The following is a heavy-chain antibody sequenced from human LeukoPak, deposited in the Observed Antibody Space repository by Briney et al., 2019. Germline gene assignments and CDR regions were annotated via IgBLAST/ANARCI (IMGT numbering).Heavy chain of an antibody. V-gene: IGHV4-39*07. CDR2: MYYSGST. Sequence: KSSETLSLTCTVSGGSISSSGYYWGWIRQPPGKGLEWIGSMYYSGSTYYNPSLKSRVTISVDTSKNHFSLKLSSVTAADTAVYYCARDVVAAAGTWDYWGQGTLVTVSS. D-gene: IGHD6-13*01. J-gene: IGHJ4*02. CDR1: GGSISSSGYY. CDR3: ARDVVAAAGTWDY.